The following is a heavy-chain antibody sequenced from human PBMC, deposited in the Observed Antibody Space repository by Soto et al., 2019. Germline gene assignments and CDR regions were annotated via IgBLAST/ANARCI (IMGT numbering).Heavy chain of an antibody. D-gene: IGHD3-10*01. CDR3: ARGLLWFGEPKSYFDY. J-gene: IGHJ4*02. CDR1: GYTFTSYD. CDR2: MNPNSGNT. Sequence: GASVKVSCKASGYTFTSYDINWVRQATGQGLEWMGWMNPNSGNTGYAQKFQGRVTMTRNTSISTAYMELSSLRSEDTAVYYCARGLLWFGEPKSYFDYSGQGTLVTVSS. V-gene: IGHV1-8*01.